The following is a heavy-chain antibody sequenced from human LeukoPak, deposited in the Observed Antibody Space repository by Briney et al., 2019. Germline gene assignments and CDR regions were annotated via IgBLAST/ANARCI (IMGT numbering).Heavy chain of an antibody. Sequence: ASVKVSCKASGYTFTVYYMHWVRQAPGQGLEWMGWINPNSGGTNYAQKFQGRVTMTRDTSISTAYMELTRLRSDDTAVYYCARGASTYYYDSSGYYPYYFNYWGQGTLVTVPS. CDR1: GYTFTVYY. J-gene: IGHJ4*02. D-gene: IGHD3-22*01. CDR3: ARGASTYYYDSSGYYPYYFNY. CDR2: INPNSGGT. V-gene: IGHV1-2*02.